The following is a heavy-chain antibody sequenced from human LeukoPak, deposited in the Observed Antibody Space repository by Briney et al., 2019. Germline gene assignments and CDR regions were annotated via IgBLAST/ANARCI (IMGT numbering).Heavy chain of an antibody. D-gene: IGHD3-3*01. V-gene: IGHV4-59*01. J-gene: IGHJ4*02. CDR3: XXAGITIFGVVKEXGXXX. Sequence: PSETLSLTCTVSGGSISSYYWSWIRQPPGKGLEWIGYIYYSGSTNYNPSLKSRVTISVDTSKNQFSLKLSSVTAADTAVYYCXXAGITIFGVVKEXGXXXWGQXTLXT. CDR1: GGSISSYY. CDR2: IYYSGST.